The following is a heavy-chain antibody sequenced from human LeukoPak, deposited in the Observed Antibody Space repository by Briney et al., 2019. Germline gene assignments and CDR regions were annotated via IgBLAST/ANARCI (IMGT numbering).Heavy chain of an antibody. D-gene: IGHD4-17*01. CDR1: GFTFSSYG. Sequence: PGRSLRLSCAASGFTFSSYGMHWVRQAPGKGLEWVAVIWYDGSNKYYADSVKGRFTISRDNSKNTLYLQMNSLRAEDTAVYYCARTAGGDYVLPAHWGQGTLVTVSS. V-gene: IGHV3-33*01. J-gene: IGHJ4*02. CDR2: IWYDGSNK. CDR3: ARTAGGDYVLPAH.